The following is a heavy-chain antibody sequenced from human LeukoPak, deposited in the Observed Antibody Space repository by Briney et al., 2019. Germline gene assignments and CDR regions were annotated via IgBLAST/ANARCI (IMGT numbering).Heavy chain of an antibody. V-gene: IGHV4-31*03. Sequence: SETLSLTCTVSGGSLSSGGYYWRWIRQHPGKGLEWIGYIYYSGSTYYNPSLKSRVTISVDTSKNQFSLKLSSVTAADTAVYYCASQTYYYDSSGYLTHYFDCWGQGTLVTVSS. CDR1: GGSLSSGGYY. D-gene: IGHD3-22*01. CDR2: IYYSGST. J-gene: IGHJ4*02. CDR3: ASQTYYYDSSGYLTHYFDC.